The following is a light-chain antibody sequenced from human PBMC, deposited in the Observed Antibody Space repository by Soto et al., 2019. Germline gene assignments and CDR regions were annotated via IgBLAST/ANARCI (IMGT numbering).Light chain of an antibody. CDR3: HKYGASPHPGSSPLT. Sequence: ENVLTQSLGTLSLAPGERATLSCRASQTISSNYLAWYQQKPGQAPRLLIYGASSRATGIPDRFSGSGSGKDFTLTISRLEPEDFAVYYSHKYGASPHPGSSPLTFGGGTKVEIK. CDR2: GAS. J-gene: IGKJ4*01. CDR1: QTISSNY. V-gene: IGKV3-20*01.